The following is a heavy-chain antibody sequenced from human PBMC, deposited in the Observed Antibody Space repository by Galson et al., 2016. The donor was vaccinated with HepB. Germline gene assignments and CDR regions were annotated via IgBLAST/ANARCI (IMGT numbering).Heavy chain of an antibody. CDR1: GLTVSANY. CDR3: ARAETNWDGGGDHWFDP. D-gene: IGHD7-27*01. V-gene: IGHV3-53*01. CDR2: IYGGGDTT. Sequence: SLRLSCAASGLTVSANYMSWVRQAPGKGLEWVSVIYGGGDTTYYADSVKGRFTISRDNSKNTLYLQMNSLRVEDTAVYYCARAETNWDGGGDHWFDPWGQGTLVTVSS. J-gene: IGHJ5*02.